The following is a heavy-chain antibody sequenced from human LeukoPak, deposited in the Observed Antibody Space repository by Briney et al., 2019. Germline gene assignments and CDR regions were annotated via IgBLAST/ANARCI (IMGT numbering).Heavy chain of an antibody. V-gene: IGHV4-34*01. CDR3: ARVWDYIWGSYLIDN. D-gene: IGHD3-16*01. Sequence: SETLSLTCAIYGGSFSGYFWSWFRQPPGKGLEWIGEINRSGSTNYNSSLSLKSRVTISVDTSKNQFSLKLSSVTAADTAVYYCARVWDYIWGSYLIDNWGQGTLVTVSS. J-gene: IGHJ4*02. CDR1: GGSFSGYF. CDR2: INRSGST.